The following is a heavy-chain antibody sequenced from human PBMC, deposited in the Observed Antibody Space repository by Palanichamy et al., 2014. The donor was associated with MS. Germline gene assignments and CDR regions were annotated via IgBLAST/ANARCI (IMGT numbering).Heavy chain of an antibody. Sequence: VQLVESGGGVVQPGRSLRLSCAASGFTFSTYGMHWVRQAPGKGLEWVALIWYDGSNKYYGDSVKGRFTISRDNSKNTVYLQMNSLRVEDTAVYYCAREVRSEYYFDYWGQGTLVTVSS. V-gene: IGHV3-33*01. CDR2: IWYDGSNK. CDR1: GFTFSTYG. CDR3: AREVRSEYYFDY. D-gene: IGHD3-3*01. J-gene: IGHJ4*02.